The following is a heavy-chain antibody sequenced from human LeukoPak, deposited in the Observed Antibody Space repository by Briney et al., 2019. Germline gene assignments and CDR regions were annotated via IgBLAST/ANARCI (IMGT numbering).Heavy chain of an antibody. CDR1: GGTFSSYA. V-gene: IGHV1-69*04. Sequence: GALVKVSCKASGGTFSSYAISWVRQAPGQGLEWMGRIIPILGIANYAQKFQGRVTITADKSTSTAYMELSSLRSEDTAVYYCARESEDIVVVVAAYNWFDPWGQGTLVTVSS. CDR2: IIPILGIA. J-gene: IGHJ5*02. CDR3: ARESEDIVVVVAAYNWFDP. D-gene: IGHD2-15*01.